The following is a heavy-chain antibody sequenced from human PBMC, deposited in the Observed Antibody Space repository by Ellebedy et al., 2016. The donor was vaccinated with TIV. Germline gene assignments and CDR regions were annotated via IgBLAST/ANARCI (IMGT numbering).Heavy chain of an antibody. CDR1: GYSFPNHW. CDR3: ARDSGLDY. CDR2: IYPGDSDT. Sequence: KVSCKGSGYSFPNHWIAWVRQRPGKGLEWMGIIYPGDSDTRYSPSFQGQVTISADKSISTAYLQWSSLKASDTAMYYCARDSGLDYWGQGTLVTVSS. J-gene: IGHJ4*02. D-gene: IGHD1-14*01. V-gene: IGHV5-51*01.